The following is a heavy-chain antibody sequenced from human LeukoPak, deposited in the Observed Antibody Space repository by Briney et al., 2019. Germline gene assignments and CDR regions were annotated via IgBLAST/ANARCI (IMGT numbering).Heavy chain of an antibody. D-gene: IGHD2-21*02. CDR1: GFTFSSYG. J-gene: IGHJ6*03. CDR2: ISYDGSNK. Sequence: PGGSLRLSCAASGFTFSSYGMHWVRQAPGKGLEWVAVISYDGSNKYYADSVKGRFTISRDNSKNTLYLQMNSLRAEDTAVYYCAKDQAVVVTSFWDYYYYMDVWGKGTTVTVSS. CDR3: AKDQAVVVTSFWDYYYYMDV. V-gene: IGHV3-30*18.